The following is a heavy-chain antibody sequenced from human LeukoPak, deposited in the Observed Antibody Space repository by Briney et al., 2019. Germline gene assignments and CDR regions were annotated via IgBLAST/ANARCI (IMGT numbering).Heavy chain of an antibody. CDR2: ISGSGGST. J-gene: IGHJ3*02. V-gene: IGHV3-23*01. CDR1: GFTFSSYA. CDR3: ARVSIRDAFDI. D-gene: IGHD3-9*01. Sequence: PGGSLRLSCAASGFTFSSYAMSWVRQAPGKGLEWVSAISGSGGSTYYADSVRGRFTISRDNARNSLYLQMNSLRAEDTAVYYCARVSIRDAFDIWGQGTLVTVSS.